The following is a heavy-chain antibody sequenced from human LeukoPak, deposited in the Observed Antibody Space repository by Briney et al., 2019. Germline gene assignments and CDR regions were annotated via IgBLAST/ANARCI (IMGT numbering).Heavy chain of an antibody. V-gene: IGHV1-46*03. J-gene: IGHJ4*02. D-gene: IGHD3-22*01. Sequence: ASVKVSCKASGYTFTSYYMHWVRHAPGQGLEWMGIINPSGGSTSYAQKFQGRVTMTRDTSTSTVYMELSSLRSEDTAVYYCARVSPPQYYYDSSGSISFDYWGQGTLVTVSS. CDR2: INPSGGST. CDR3: ARVSPPQYYYDSSGSISFDY. CDR1: GYTFTSYY.